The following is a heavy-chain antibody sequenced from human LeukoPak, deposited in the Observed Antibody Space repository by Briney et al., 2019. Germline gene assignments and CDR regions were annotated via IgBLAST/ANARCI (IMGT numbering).Heavy chain of an antibody. CDR3: ARIAATIYGY. J-gene: IGHJ4*02. CDR1: GFTFADYA. CDR2: IKQDGSEK. D-gene: IGHD5-12*01. V-gene: IGHV3-7*04. Sequence: GRSLRLSCTTSGFTFADYAMTWVRQAPGKGLEWVANIKQDGSEKYYVDSVKGRFTISRDNAQNSLYLQMDSLRADDTAVYYCARIAATIYGYWGQGTLVTVSS.